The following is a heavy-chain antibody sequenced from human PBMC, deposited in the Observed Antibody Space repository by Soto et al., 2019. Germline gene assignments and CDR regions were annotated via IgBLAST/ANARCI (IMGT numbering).Heavy chain of an antibody. Sequence: QVQLVQSGAEVKKPGSSVKVSCKASGGTFSSYTISWVRQAPGQGLEWMGRIIPILGIANYAQKFQGRVTITADKATSRGYMELSSLRSEDTAVYYCARECPSGSYGVDAFDIWGQGTMVTVSS. CDR3: ARECPSGSYGVDAFDI. V-gene: IGHV1-69*08. D-gene: IGHD1-26*01. CDR2: IIPILGIA. CDR1: GGTFSSYT. J-gene: IGHJ3*02.